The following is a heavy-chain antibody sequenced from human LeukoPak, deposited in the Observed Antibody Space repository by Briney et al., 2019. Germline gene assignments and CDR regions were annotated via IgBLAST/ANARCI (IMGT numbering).Heavy chain of an antibody. J-gene: IGHJ4*02. CDR1: GGSLSGYY. CDR2: INHSGST. V-gene: IGHV4-34*01. Sequence: PSETLSLTCAVYGGSLSGYYWSWIRQPPGKGLEWIGEINHSGSTNYNPSLKSRVTISVDTSKNQFSLKLSSVTAADTAVYYCARGPRSVRPVRFDYWGQGTLVTVSS. D-gene: IGHD3-22*01. CDR3: ARGPRSVRPVRFDY.